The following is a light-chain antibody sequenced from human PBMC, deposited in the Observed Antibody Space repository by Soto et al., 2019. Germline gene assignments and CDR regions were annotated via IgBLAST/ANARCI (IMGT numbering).Light chain of an antibody. CDR1: QTISSW. CDR3: LQHNSYLT. J-gene: IGKJ4*01. Sequence: DIQMTQSLSTLSASVGARVPITCRASQTISSWLAWYQQKPGKAPKLLIYKASTLKSGVPSRFSGSGSGTEFTLTISSLQPEDFATYYCLQHNSYLTFGGGTKVDIK. CDR2: KAS. V-gene: IGKV1-5*03.